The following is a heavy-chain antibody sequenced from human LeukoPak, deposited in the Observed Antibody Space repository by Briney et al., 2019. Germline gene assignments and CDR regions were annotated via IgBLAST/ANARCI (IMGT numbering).Heavy chain of an antibody. J-gene: IGHJ6*03. Sequence: ASVKVSCKASGYTFTSYGISWVRQAPGQGLEWMGWISAYNGNTNYAQKLQGRVTMTTDTSTSTAYMELRSLRSDDTAVYYCARALDIVVVPAAEEADYYYYMDVWAKGPRSPSP. CDR1: GYTFTSYG. D-gene: IGHD2-2*03. CDR2: ISAYNGNT. V-gene: IGHV1-18*01. CDR3: ARALDIVVVPAAEEADYYYYMDV.